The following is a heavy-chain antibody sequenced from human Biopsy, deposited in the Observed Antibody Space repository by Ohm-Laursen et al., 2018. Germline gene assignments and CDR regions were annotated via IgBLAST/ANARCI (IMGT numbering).Heavy chain of an antibody. J-gene: IGHJ4*02. CDR2: ISNDGDII. D-gene: IGHD3-22*01. V-gene: IGHV3-30*18. Sequence: SLRLSCTASGFTFSSYGMLWVRQAPGKGLEWVSLISNDGDIIYSADSMEGRFTISRDNSRNTLFLQMNSLKAEDTAVYYCAKDRFPYASGYSSVFEYWGQGTLVTVSS. CDR1: GFTFSSYG. CDR3: AKDRFPYASGYSSVFEY.